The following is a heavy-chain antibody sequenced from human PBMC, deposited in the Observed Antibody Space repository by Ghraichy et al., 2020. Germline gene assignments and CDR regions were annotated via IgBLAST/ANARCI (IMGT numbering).Heavy chain of an antibody. CDR1: GFSLSTSGVG. J-gene: IGHJ5*02. CDR3: AHAITWGPAAWLTTDWFDP. D-gene: IGHD2-2*01. CDR2: IYWDDDK. V-gene: IGHV2-5*02. Sequence: SGPTLVKPTQTLTLTCTFSGFSLSTSGVGVGWIRQPPGKALEWLALIYWDDDKRYSPSLKSRLTITKDTSKNQVVLTMTNMDPVDTATYYGAHAITWGPAAWLTTDWFDPWGQGTLVTVSS.